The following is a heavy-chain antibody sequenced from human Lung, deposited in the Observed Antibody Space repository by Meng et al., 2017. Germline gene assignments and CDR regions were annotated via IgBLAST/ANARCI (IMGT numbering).Heavy chain of an antibody. Sequence: GQRQQGGAGLLKRSETLSLTCVVSGGSFSDYYWSWIRQPPGKGLEWIGEINHSGSTNYNPSLESRATISVDTSQNNLSLKLSSVTAADSAVYYCARGPTTMAHDFDYWGQGTLVTVSS. CDR2: INHSGST. CDR1: GGSFSDYY. D-gene: IGHD4-11*01. V-gene: IGHV4-34*01. J-gene: IGHJ4*02. CDR3: ARGPTTMAHDFDY.